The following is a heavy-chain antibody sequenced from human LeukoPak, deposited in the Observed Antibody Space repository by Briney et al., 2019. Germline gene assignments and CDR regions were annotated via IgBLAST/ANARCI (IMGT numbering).Heavy chain of an antibody. V-gene: IGHV4-59*01. CDR1: GGSISTYY. Sequence: SETLSLTCTVSGGSISTYYWSWIRQSPGKGLEWIAYIDYRGSTTYNPSLRSRVTISVDTSRNQFSLKLSSATAADTAVYYCARSRSGYSYDHAAFEIWGQGTLVTVSS. CDR3: ARSRSGYSYDHAAFEI. CDR2: IDYRGST. D-gene: IGHD5-18*01. J-gene: IGHJ3*02.